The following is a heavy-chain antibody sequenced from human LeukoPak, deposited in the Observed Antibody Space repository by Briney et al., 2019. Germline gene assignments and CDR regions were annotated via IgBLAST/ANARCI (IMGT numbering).Heavy chain of an antibody. Sequence: PSETLSLTCAVYGGPFSGYYWSWIRQPPGKGLEWIGEINHSGSTNYNPSLKSRVTISVDTSKNQLSLKLSSVTAADTALYYCARARSNSIDYWGQGTLVTVSS. V-gene: IGHV4-34*01. J-gene: IGHJ4*02. CDR1: GGPFSGYY. D-gene: IGHD2/OR15-2a*01. CDR3: ARARSNSIDY. CDR2: INHSGST.